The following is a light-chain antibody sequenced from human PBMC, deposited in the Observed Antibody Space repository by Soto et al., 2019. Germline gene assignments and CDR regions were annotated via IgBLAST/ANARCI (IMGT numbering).Light chain of an antibody. V-gene: IGKV3-15*01. CDR3: QQYKNWPRT. CDR1: QSVSSN. J-gene: IGKJ1*01. Sequence: EIVMTQSPATLSMSPGERASLSCRASQSVSSNLAWYQQKHGQAPRLLIYGASTRATGIPARFSGSGSGTEFTLTISSLQSEDFAVYSCQQYKNWPRTFGEGTKVEIK. CDR2: GAS.